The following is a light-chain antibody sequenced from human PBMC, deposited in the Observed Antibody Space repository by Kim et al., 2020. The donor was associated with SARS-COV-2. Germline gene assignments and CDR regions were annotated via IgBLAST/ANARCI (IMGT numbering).Light chain of an antibody. CDR3: TSRDTSGNLVV. V-gene: IGLV3-19*01. Sequence: ALGLTVRITCQGDNLRTYYPSWYQQKPGQAPVLVIYGKDNRPSGIPDRFSGSSSGNTASLTITGAQAEDEADYYCTSRDTSGNLVVFGGGTQLTVL. J-gene: IGLJ3*02. CDR1: NLRTYY. CDR2: GKD.